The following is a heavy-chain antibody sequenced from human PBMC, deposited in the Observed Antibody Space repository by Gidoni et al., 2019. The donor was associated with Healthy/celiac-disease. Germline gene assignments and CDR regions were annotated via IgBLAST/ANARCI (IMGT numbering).Heavy chain of an antibody. CDR3: ARQTIFGVVIDY. D-gene: IGHD3-3*01. CDR2: ICYSGST. CDR1: GGSISSSSYY. J-gene: IGHJ4*02. V-gene: IGHV4-39*01. Sequence: QLQLQESGPGLVKPSETLSLTCTVSGGSISSSSYYWGWIRQPPGKGLEWIGSICYSGSTYYNPSLKSRVTISVDTSKNQFSLKLSSVTAADTAVYYCARQTIFGVVIDYWGQGTLVTVSS.